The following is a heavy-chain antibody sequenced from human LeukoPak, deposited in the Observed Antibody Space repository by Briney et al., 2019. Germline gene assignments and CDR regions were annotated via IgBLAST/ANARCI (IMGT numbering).Heavy chain of an antibody. CDR1: GFTFSSYE. CDR2: ISSSGSTI. Sequence: PGGSLRLSCAASGFTFSSYEMNWVRQAPGKGLEWVSYISSSGSTIYYADSVKGRFTISRDNAKNSLYLQMNSLRAEDTAVYYCARDHRYDSSGSLDYWGQGTLVTVSS. J-gene: IGHJ4*02. CDR3: ARDHRYDSSGSLDY. D-gene: IGHD3-22*01. V-gene: IGHV3-48*03.